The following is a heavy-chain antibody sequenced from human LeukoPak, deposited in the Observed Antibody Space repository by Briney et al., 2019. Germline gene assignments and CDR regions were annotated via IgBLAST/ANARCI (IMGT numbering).Heavy chain of an antibody. CDR3: ARGSGSTYYDLDY. CDR2: IIPIFGTA. D-gene: IGHD3-22*01. J-gene: IGHJ4*02. Sequence: SVKGSCKASVGTFSSYAISWVRQAPGQGLEWMGGIIPIFGTANYAQKFQGRVTITTDESTSTAYMELSSLRSEDTAVYYCARGSGSTYYDLDYWGQGTLVTVSS. V-gene: IGHV1-69*05. CDR1: VGTFSSYA.